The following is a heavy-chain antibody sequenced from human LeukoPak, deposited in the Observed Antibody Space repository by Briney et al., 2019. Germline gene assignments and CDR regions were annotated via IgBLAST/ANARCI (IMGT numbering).Heavy chain of an antibody. CDR1: GFTFSSYA. V-gene: IGHV3-30*04. CDR3: ARTQRGYSGRAADY. D-gene: IGHD6-13*01. J-gene: IGHJ4*02. Sequence: GGSLRLSCAASGFTFSSYAMHWVRQAPGKGLEWVAVISYDGSNKYYADSVKGRFTISRDNSKNTLYLQMNSLRAEDTAVYYCARTQRGYSGRAADYWGQGTLVTVSS. CDR2: ISYDGSNK.